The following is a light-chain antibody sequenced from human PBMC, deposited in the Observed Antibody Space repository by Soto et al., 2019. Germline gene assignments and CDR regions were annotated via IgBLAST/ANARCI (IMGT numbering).Light chain of an antibody. V-gene: IGKV4-1*01. CDR1: QSVLYSSNNKNY. CDR3: QQYYSTPPS. J-gene: IGKJ4*01. CDR2: WAS. Sequence: DIVMTQSPDSLAVSLGERATINCKSSQSVLYSSNNKNYLAWYQQKPGQPPKLLIYWASTRASGVPDRFSGRGSGTDFTLTISSLQAEDLSVYYCQQYYSTPPSFGGGTKVQIK.